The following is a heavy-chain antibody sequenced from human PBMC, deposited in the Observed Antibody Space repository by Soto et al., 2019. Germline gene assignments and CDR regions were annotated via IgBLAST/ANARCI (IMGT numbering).Heavy chain of an antibody. V-gene: IGHV3-23*01. CDR3: AKDGSHSGYELDS. CDR1: GFTFWKSA. Sequence: PGGSLRLSCAASGFTFWKSAMSWVRQAPGKGLEWVSSIRGSGDSTYYADSAKGRFAISRDNSRSMLYLQMNSLRAEDTATYYCAKDGSHSGYELDSWGQGILVTVSS. CDR2: IRGSGDST. D-gene: IGHD5-12*01. J-gene: IGHJ4*02.